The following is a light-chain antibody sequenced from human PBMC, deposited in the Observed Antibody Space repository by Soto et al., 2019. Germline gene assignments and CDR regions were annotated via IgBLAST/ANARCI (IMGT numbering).Light chain of an antibody. V-gene: IGLV2-23*01. J-gene: IGLJ3*02. CDR1: SSDVGTYDL. CDR2: EAT. Sequence: QSALTQPASVSGSPGQSITISCTGSSSDVGTYDLVSWYQHHPGAAPKLMIYEATRRPSGISNRFSGSKSGNTASLTISVLQAEDEADYCCCSFAGSNSWVFGGGTKVTVL. CDR3: CSFAGSNSWV.